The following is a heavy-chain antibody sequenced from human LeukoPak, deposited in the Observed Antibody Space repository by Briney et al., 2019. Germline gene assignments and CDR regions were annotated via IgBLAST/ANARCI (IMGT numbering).Heavy chain of an antibody. Sequence: SETLSLTCTVSGGSISSYYWSWIRQPAGKGLEWIGRIYTSGSTNYNPSLKSRVTMSVDTSKNQFSLKLSSVTAADTAVYYRARGVGYCSGGSCHGWFDPWGQGTLVTVSS. D-gene: IGHD2-15*01. CDR3: ARGVGYCSGGSCHGWFDP. J-gene: IGHJ5*02. CDR1: GGSISSYY. V-gene: IGHV4-4*07. CDR2: IYTSGST.